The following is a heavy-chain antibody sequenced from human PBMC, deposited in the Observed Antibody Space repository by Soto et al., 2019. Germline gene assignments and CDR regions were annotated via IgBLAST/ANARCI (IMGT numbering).Heavy chain of an antibody. CDR3: ARDLLHGSSYYGLDV. V-gene: IGHV4-59*13. J-gene: IGHJ6*02. Sequence: SEILPFPCTVSGGTMRGYYLNWIRQPPGKGLEWIGSFYSTANTNYNPSLKRRVTISIDTSKSQFSLRLCSVPAADSTVYFCARDLLHGSSYYGLDVWGQGTTVTVSS. CDR2: FYSTANT. CDR1: GGTMRGYY. D-gene: IGHD2-15*01.